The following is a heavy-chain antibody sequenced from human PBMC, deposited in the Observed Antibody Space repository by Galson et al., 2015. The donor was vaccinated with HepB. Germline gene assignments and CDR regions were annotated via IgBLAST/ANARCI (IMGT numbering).Heavy chain of an antibody. CDR2: CKKKSESGPT. J-gene: IGHJ4*02. CDR1: GFAFHNAR. Sequence: LRLSSVAPGFAFHNARMRWVGEAPGEELGWVGRCKKKSESGPTDYAVPVEGRFTISRDDSKNTLYLVMNSLKTEDTALYYCTTFLEMTTVQYWGQGTLVTVSS. CDR3: TTFLEMTTVQY. V-gene: IGHV3-15*01. D-gene: IGHD4-11*01.